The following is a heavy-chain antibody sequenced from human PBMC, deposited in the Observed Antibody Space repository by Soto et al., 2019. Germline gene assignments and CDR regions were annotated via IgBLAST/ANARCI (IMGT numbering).Heavy chain of an antibody. CDR2: INPGSGGT. CDR1: GYSFTGYY. D-gene: IGHD3-16*01. CDR3: ARDLGGRGDAFDN. J-gene: IGHJ4*02. Sequence: ASVKVSCKAAGYSFTGYYMHWVRQAPGQGFERRGWINPGSGGTNYAQKFQGRVTVTRDRSISTAYMELTRLRSDDTAVYFCARDLGGRGDAFDNWGQGTRVTVSS. V-gene: IGHV1-2*02.